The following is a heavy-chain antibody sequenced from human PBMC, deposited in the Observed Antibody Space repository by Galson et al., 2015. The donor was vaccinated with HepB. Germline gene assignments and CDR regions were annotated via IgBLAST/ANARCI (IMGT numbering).Heavy chain of an antibody. Sequence: SLRLSCAASGFTFSSYAMSWVRQAPGKGLEWVSAIKGGGGGTYYADSVKGRFTISRDNSKNTLYLQMNSLRAEDTAVYYCAKNLRRNGHNLTSPFDYWGQGTLVTVSS. CDR1: GFTFSSYA. J-gene: IGHJ4*02. V-gene: IGHV3-23*01. CDR3: AKNLRRNGHNLTSPFDY. D-gene: IGHD5-24*01. CDR2: IKGGGGGT.